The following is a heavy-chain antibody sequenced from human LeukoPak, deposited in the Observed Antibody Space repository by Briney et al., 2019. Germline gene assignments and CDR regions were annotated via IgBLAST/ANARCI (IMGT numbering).Heavy chain of an antibody. Sequence: GGSLGLSCAASGFTFSSYGMHWVRQAPGKGLEWVAFIRYDGSNKYYANSVKGRFTISRDNSENTVYLQMNSLRAEDTAVYYCAKDVRGGCTGPTCHYWGQGTLVTVSS. CDR3: AKDVRGGCTGPTCHY. CDR2: IRYDGSNK. V-gene: IGHV3-30*02. J-gene: IGHJ4*02. D-gene: IGHD2-8*02. CDR1: GFTFSSYG.